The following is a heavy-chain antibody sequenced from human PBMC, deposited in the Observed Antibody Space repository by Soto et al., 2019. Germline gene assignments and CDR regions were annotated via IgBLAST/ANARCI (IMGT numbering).Heavy chain of an antibody. J-gene: IGHJ4*02. V-gene: IGHV3-66*01. CDR1: GFTVSSNY. CDR2: IYSGGST. CDR3: ARGLRISRDFGY. Sequence: EVQLVESGGGLVQPGGSLRLSCAASGFTVSSNYMSWVRQAPGKGLEWVSVIYSGGSTYYADSVKGRFTLSRDNSKNTLYLQMNSLRAEDTAVYYCARGLRISRDFGYWGQGTLVTVSS.